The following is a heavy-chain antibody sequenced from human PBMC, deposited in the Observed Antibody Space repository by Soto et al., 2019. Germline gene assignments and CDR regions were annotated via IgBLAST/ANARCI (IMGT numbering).Heavy chain of an antibody. J-gene: IGHJ6*02. Sequence: GGSLRLSCAASGFTFNIYAMSWVRQAPGKGLEWVSAISGSGGGTYYADSVEGRFTISRDNAKNSLYLQMNSLRDEDTAVYYCARDRRSDYDSSGYYYTHYYYYGMDVWGQGTTVTVSS. V-gene: IGHV3-23*01. CDR2: ISGSGGGT. CDR3: ARDRRSDYDSSGYYYTHYYYYGMDV. CDR1: GFTFNIYA. D-gene: IGHD3-22*01.